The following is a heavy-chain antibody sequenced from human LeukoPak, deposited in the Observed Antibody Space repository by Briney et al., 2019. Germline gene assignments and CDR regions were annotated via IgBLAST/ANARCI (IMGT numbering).Heavy chain of an antibody. CDR3: ARDPIAVAGTRFFDH. V-gene: IGHV3-30*04. CDR1: GFTFSTYS. CDR2: VSYDGGTK. D-gene: IGHD6-19*01. J-gene: IGHJ4*02. Sequence: GRSLRLSCAASGFTFSTYSMHWVRQAPGKGLEWVAVVSYDGGTKYYADSVKGGFTISRDNSKNTMYVQMNSLRAEDTAVYYCARDPIAVAGTRFFDHWGEGTLVSVSS.